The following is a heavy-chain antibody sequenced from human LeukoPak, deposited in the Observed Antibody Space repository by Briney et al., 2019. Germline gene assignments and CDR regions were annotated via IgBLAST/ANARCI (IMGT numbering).Heavy chain of an antibody. CDR2: IYYSGST. CDR3: ARGGSPIFFDY. Sequence: SETLSLTCTVSGGSVSSGSYYWRWIRQPPGKGLEWIGYIYYSGSTDYNPSLKSRVTISLDTSKNQFSLKLSSVTAADTAVYYCARGGSPIFFDYWGQGTLVTVSS. V-gene: IGHV4-61*01. J-gene: IGHJ4*02. CDR1: GGSVSSGSYY. D-gene: IGHD2-15*01.